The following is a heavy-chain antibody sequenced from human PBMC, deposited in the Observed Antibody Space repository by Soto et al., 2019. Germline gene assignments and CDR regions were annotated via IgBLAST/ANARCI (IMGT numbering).Heavy chain of an antibody. CDR3: EREPWNDAPPEY. D-gene: IGHD1-1*01. J-gene: IGHJ4*02. CDR2: INAGNGNT. Sequence: QVQLVQSGAEVKKPGASVKVSCKASGYTFTSYAMHWVRQAPGQSLACMGWINAGNGNTKYSQKFQGRVTITRDTPASTAYMELSSLRSEDTAVYYCEREPWNDAPPEYWGQGTLVTVSS. V-gene: IGHV1-3*01. CDR1: GYTFTSYA.